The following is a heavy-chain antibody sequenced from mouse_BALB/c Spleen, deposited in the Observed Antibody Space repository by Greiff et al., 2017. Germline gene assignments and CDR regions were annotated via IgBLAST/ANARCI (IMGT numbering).Heavy chain of an antibody. J-gene: IGHJ2*01. CDR3: ARTNYGNFYYFDY. CDR1: GYSITSDYA. CDR2: ISYSGST. V-gene: IGHV3-2*02. D-gene: IGHD2-1*01. Sequence: EVMLVESGPGLVKPSQSLSLTCTVTGYSITSDYAWNWIRQFPGNKLEWMGYISYSGSTSYNPSLKSRISITRDTSKNQFFLQLNSVTTEDTATYYCARTNYGNFYYFDYWGQGTTLTVSS.